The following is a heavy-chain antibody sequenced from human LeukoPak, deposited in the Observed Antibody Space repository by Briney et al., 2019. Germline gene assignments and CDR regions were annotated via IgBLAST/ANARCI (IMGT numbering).Heavy chain of an antibody. D-gene: IGHD4-17*01. CDR1: GFTFSDYY. CDR3: ARETATVTGWYYYMDV. Sequence: RGSLRLSCAASGFTFSDYYMSWIRQAPGKGLEWVSYISSSGSTIYYADSVKGRFTISRDNAKNSLYLQMNSLRAEDTAVYYCARETATVTGWYYYMDVWGKGTTVTVSS. J-gene: IGHJ6*03. CDR2: ISSSGSTI. V-gene: IGHV3-11*01.